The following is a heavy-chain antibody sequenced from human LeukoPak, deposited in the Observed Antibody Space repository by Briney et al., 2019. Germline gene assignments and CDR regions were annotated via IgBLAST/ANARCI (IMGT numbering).Heavy chain of an antibody. J-gene: IGHJ4*02. Sequence: AASVKVSCKASGYTFTSYYMHWVRQAPGQGLEWMGIINPSGDSTSYAQKFQGRVTMTRDTSTSTVYMELSSLRSEDTAVYYCARDRNPTYYYDSSGYYFDYWGQGTLVTVSS. CDR2: INPSGDST. CDR1: GYTFTSYY. V-gene: IGHV1-46*01. D-gene: IGHD3-22*01. CDR3: ARDRNPTYYYDSSGYYFDY.